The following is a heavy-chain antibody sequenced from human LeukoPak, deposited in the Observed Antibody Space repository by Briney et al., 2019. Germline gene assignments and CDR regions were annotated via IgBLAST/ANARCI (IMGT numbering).Heavy chain of an antibody. CDR2: ISANGGST. CDR1: GFTFSNSA. Sequence: GGSLRLSCAAPGFTFSNSAMSWVRQAPGKGLEWVSGISANGGSTYYADSVKGRFTISRDNSKSTLYLQMNSLRAEDTAIYYCAKAGSIRFDYWGQGTLVTVSS. CDR3: AKAGSIRFDY. V-gene: IGHV3-23*01. D-gene: IGHD1-26*01. J-gene: IGHJ4*02.